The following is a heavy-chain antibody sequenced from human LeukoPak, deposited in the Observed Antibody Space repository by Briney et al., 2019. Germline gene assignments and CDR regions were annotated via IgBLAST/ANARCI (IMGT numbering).Heavy chain of an antibody. CDR2: IKQDGSEK. J-gene: IGHJ3*02. D-gene: IGHD3-3*01. V-gene: IGHV3-7*01. CDR1: GFTFSSYW. CDR3: ARDAFSRISVFGVVSDAFDI. Sequence: GGSLRLSCAASGFTFSSYWMSWVRQAPGKGPEWVANIKQDGSEKYYVDSVKGRFTISRDNAKNSLYLQMNSLRAEDTAVYYCARDAFSRISVFGVVSDAFDIWGQGTMVTVSS.